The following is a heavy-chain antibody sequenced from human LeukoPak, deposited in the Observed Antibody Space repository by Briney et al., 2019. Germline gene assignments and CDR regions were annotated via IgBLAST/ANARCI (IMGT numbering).Heavy chain of an antibody. Sequence: SETLSLTCAVSGESFSGYCWCWICHPPGQGLERMGEINHSGSNNYNPSLKSRVTISVDTSKSQFSLKLSSVTAADTAVYYCARVRGYSYGQTKHHYYGMDVWRQGTKVSVSS. D-gene: IGHD5-18*01. CDR1: GESFSGYC. V-gene: IGHV4-34*01. CDR3: ARVRGYSYGQTKHHYYGMDV. CDR2: INHSGSN. J-gene: IGHJ6*02.